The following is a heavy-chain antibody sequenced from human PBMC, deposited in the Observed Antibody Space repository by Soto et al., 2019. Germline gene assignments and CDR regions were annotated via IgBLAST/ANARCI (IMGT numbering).Heavy chain of an antibody. V-gene: IGHV3-30*18. Sequence: GGSLRLSCAASGFTFSNYGMHWVRQAPGKGLEWVALISYDGSDKYYADSVKGRFTISRDNSKNTLYLQMNSLRAEDTAVYYCAKDRTAFCSGGSCYDYFDYWGQGTLVTVSS. D-gene: IGHD2-15*01. CDR3: AKDRTAFCSGGSCYDYFDY. CDR2: ISYDGSDK. J-gene: IGHJ4*02. CDR1: GFTFSNYG.